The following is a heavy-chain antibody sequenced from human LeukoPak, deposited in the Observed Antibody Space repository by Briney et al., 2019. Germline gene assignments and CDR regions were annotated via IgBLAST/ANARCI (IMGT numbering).Heavy chain of an antibody. J-gene: IGHJ5*02. CDR3: ARGRGSSFDP. CDR2: IYYSGST. D-gene: IGHD3-10*01. V-gene: IGHV4-59*12. Sequence: PSETLSLTCTVSGGSISSYYWSWIRQPPGKGLEWIGYIYYSGSTNYNPSLKSRVTISVDTSKNQFSLKLSSVTAADTAVYYCARGRGSSFDPWGQGTLVTVSS. CDR1: GGSISSYY.